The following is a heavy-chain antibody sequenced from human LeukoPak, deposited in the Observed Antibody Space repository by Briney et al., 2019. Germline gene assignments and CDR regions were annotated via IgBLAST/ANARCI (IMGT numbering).Heavy chain of an antibody. V-gene: IGHV3-30-3*01. CDR3: GRVVGAPLYYFDS. D-gene: IGHD1-26*01. Sequence: GGSLRLSCAASGFTSSDYNMHWVRQAPGKGLEWVAVMSYDGSSQHYADSVKGRFTISRDNSKNTLFLQMNSLRAEDTALYYCGRVVGAPLYYFDSWGQGTLVTVSS. CDR2: MSYDGSSQ. J-gene: IGHJ4*02. CDR1: GFTSSDYN.